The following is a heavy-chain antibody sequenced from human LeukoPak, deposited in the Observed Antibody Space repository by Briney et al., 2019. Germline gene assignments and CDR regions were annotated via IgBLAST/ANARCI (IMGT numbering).Heavy chain of an antibody. J-gene: IGHJ4*02. V-gene: IGHV1-2*02. CDR2: INPNSGGT. Sequence: ASVKVSCKASGYTFTGYYMHWVRQAPGQGLEWMGWINPNSGGTNYAQKFQGRVTMTRDTSISTAHMELSRLRSDDTAVYYCATGIAAAGTLDYWGQGTLVTVSS. D-gene: IGHD6-13*01. CDR3: ATGIAAAGTLDY. CDR1: GYTFTGYY.